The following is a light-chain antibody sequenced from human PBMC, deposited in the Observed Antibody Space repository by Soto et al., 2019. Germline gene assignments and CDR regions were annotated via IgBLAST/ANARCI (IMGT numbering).Light chain of an antibody. J-gene: IGKJ1*01. CDR3: QHYNSYSEA. V-gene: IGKV1-5*03. CDR1: QTISSW. Sequence: DIQMTQSPSSLSASVGDRVTITCRASQTISSWLAWYQQKPGKAPKLVIYKASTLKSGVPSRFSGSGSGTEFTLTISSLQPDDFATYYCQHYNSYSEAFGQGTKVAIK. CDR2: KAS.